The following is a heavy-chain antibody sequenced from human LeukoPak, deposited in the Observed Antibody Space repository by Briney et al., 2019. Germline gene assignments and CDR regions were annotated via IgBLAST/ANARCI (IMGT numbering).Heavy chain of an antibody. J-gene: IGHJ2*01. CDR1: GGSIASGDYY. CDR3: ARRGENGHWYFDL. CDR2: IYYSGST. D-gene: IGHD3-16*01. V-gene: IGHV4-61*08. Sequence: SETLSLTCTVSGGSIASGDYYWSWIRQPPGKGLEWIGYIYYSGSTNYNPSLKSRVTISVDTSKNQFSLRLYSVTAADTAVYYCARRGENGHWYFDLWGRGTLVAVSS.